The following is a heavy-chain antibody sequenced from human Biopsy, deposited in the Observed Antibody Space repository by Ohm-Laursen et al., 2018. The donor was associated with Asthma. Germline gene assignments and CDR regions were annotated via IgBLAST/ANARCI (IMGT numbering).Heavy chain of an antibody. CDR3: ARGGLHYYEYYGMDV. CDR2: ISYDGRNT. V-gene: IGHV3-30*04. D-gene: IGHD2-21*02. J-gene: IGHJ6*02. Sequence: SLRLSCAASGFTLDNYTMHWVRQAPGKGLEWVTIISYDGRNTYYADSVEGRFTISRDNSKNTLFLQMSSLRPEDTAVYYCARGGLHYYEYYGMDVWGQGTTVTVSS. CDR1: GFTLDNYT.